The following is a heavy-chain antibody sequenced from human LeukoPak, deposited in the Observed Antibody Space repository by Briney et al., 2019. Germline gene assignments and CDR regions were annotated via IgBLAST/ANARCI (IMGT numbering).Heavy chain of an antibody. Sequence: GGSLRLSCAASGFTFSSYWMHWVRQAPGKGLVWVSRINSDGSSTSYADSVKGRFTISRDNAKNTLYLQMSSLRAEDTAVYYCARVEGYCSSTSCYTPHYWGQGTLVTVPS. CDR2: INSDGSST. CDR3: ARVEGYCSSTSCYTPHY. CDR1: GFTFSSYW. J-gene: IGHJ4*02. D-gene: IGHD2-2*02. V-gene: IGHV3-74*01.